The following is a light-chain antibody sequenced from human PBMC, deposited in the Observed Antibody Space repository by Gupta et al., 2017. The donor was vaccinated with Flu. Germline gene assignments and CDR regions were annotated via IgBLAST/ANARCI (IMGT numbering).Light chain of an antibody. Sequence: IVMTQSPLSLPVTPGEPASISCRSTRSLLHSNGYTYLDWYLQKPGQSPQLLIYLGSNRAPGVPDRFSGSGSGTDFTLKISRVEAEDVGVYYCMQALQTPRTFGQGTKVEIK. CDR2: LGS. J-gene: IGKJ1*01. V-gene: IGKV2-28*01. CDR3: MQALQTPRT. CDR1: RSLLHSNGYTY.